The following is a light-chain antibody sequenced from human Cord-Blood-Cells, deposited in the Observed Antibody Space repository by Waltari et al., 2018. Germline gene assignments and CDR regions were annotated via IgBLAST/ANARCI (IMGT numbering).Light chain of an antibody. CDR2: GAS. CDR3: QQYNNWPPYT. CDR1: QSVSSN. V-gene: IGKV3-15*01. Sequence: EIVMTQSPATLPVSQGERATLSCRASQSVSSNLAWYQQKPGQAPRLLIYGASTRATGIPARFSGSGSGTEFTLSFSSLQSEDFAVYYCQQYNNWPPYTFGQGTKLEIK. J-gene: IGKJ2*01.